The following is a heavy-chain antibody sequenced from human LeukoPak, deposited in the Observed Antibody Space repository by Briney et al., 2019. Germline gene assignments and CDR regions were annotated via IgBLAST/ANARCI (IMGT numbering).Heavy chain of an antibody. Sequence: SETLSLTCTVSGGSISGSSYYWGWIRQPPGKGLEWIGSIYYSGSTYYNPSLKSRVTISVDTSKNQFSLKLSSVTAADTAVYYCARAGGIAAAGTVGYWGQGTLVTVSS. D-gene: IGHD6-13*01. CDR3: ARAGGIAAAGTVGY. J-gene: IGHJ4*02. CDR2: IYYSGST. CDR1: GGSISGSSYY. V-gene: IGHV4-39*07.